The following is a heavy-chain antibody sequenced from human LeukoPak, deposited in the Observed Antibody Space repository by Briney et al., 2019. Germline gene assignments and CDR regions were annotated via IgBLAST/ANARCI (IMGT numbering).Heavy chain of an antibody. D-gene: IGHD3-22*01. CDR1: GFTFSSYA. Sequence: GGSLRLSCAASGFTFSSYAMHWVRQAQGKGLEWVAVKSYDGSNKYYADSVKGRFTISRDNSKNTLYLQMNSLRAEDTAVYYCARVRDPYDLLWLLLHYWGQGTLVTVSS. J-gene: IGHJ4*02. CDR2: KSYDGSNK. CDR3: ARVRDPYDLLWLLLHY. V-gene: IGHV3-30-3*02.